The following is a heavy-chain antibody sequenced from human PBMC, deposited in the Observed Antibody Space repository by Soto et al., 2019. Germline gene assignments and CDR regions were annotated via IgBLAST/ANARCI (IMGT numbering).Heavy chain of an antibody. CDR3: AKSPLPAAGFDS. CDR2: ITGGGGGT. CDR1: GINLSNYA. V-gene: IGHV3-23*01. D-gene: IGHD6-13*01. Sequence: EVQLLESGGGLVQPGGSLRLSCAASGINLSNYAMAWVHQAPGKGLDWLSVITGGGGGTYFVDSVKGRFTISRDNSKNTVYLQMNRMRAEDTAVYYCAKSPLPAAGFDSWGQGTLVTVSS. J-gene: IGHJ4*02.